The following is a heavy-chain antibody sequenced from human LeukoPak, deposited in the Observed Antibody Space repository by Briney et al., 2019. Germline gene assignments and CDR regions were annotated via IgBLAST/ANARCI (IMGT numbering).Heavy chain of an antibody. D-gene: IGHD1-1*01. CDR1: GGSISSGGYY. V-gene: IGHV4-39*01. J-gene: IGHJ4*02. CDR2: IYYSGST. Sequence: SETLSLTCTVSGGSISSGGYYWSWIRQHPGKGLEWIGYIYYSGSTYYNPSLKSRVTISVDTSKNQFSLKLSSVTAADTAVYYCARAKTGTKDCFDYWGQGTLVTVSS. CDR3: ARAKTGTKDCFDY.